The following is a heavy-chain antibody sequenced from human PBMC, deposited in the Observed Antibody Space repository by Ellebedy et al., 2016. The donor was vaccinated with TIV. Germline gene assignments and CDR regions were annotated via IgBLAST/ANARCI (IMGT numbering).Heavy chain of an antibody. Sequence: GGSLRLSCAASGFTFSNYAMSWVRQAPGKGLEWVAAAIASGGDTYYADSVKGRFTISRDNSKNTLHLQMNSLRAEDTAVYYCAKETVVRQDWFDPWGQGTLVTVSS. CDR3: AKETVVRQDWFDP. J-gene: IGHJ5*02. CDR2: AIASGGDT. V-gene: IGHV3-23*01. D-gene: IGHD4-23*01. CDR1: GFTFSNYA.